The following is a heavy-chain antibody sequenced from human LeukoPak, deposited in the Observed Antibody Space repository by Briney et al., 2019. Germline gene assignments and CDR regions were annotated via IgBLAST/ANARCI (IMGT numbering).Heavy chain of an antibody. CDR1: GGSISSYY. D-gene: IGHD2-2*01. CDR3: ATVGRIVVVPASSARDRSLGY. CDR2: IYYRGST. J-gene: IGHJ4*02. Sequence: RASETLSLTCTVSGGSISSYYWSWIRQPPGKGLEWIGYIYYRGSTNYNPSLKSRVTISVDTSKNQFSLKLSSVTAADTAVYYCATVGRIVVVPASSARDRSLGYWGQGTLVTVSS. V-gene: IGHV4-59*01.